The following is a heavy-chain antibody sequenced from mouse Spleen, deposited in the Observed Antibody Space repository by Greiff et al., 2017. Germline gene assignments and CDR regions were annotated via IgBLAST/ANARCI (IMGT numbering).Heavy chain of an antibody. D-gene: IGHD1-1*01. CDR2: INPNNGGT. J-gene: IGHJ4*01. V-gene: IGHV1-26*01. CDR3: ASDYGSSYYAMDY. Sequence: EVQLQQSGPELVKPGASVKISCKASGYTFTDYYMNWVKQSHGKSLEWIGDINPNNGGTSYNQKFKGKATLTVDKSSSTAYMELRSLTSEDSAVYYCASDYGSSYYAMDYWGQGTSVTVSS. CDR1: GYTFTDYY.